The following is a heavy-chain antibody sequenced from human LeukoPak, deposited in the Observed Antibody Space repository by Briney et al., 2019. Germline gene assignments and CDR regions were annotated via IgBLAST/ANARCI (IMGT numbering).Heavy chain of an antibody. CDR3: ARLDCSGDGCYNH. D-gene: IGHD2-15*01. Sequence: PSETLSLTCSVSGDSVTSYYWSWFRQHPGQGLEWHGYVSYDGTTTYSPSLRSRVIMAVDTAKNNFSLRLTSVTAADTAVYYCARLDCSGDGCYNHWGRGTLVTVSS. J-gene: IGHJ4*02. CDR1: GDSVTSYY. CDR2: VSYDGTT. V-gene: IGHV4-59*08.